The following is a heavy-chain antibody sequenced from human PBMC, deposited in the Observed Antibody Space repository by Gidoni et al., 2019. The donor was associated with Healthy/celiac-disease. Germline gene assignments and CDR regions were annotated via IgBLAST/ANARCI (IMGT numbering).Heavy chain of an antibody. J-gene: IGHJ4*02. D-gene: IGHD3-3*01. CDR3: ARSIEWLLWGADY. CDR1: GFTFSSYG. CDR2: IWYDGSNK. Sequence: QVQLVESGGGVVQPGRSLRLSWAASGFTFSSYGMHWVRQAPGKGLELVAVIWYDGSNKYYADSVKGRFTISRDNSKNTLYLQMNSLRAEDTAVYYCARSIEWLLWGADYWGQGTLVTVSS. V-gene: IGHV3-33*01.